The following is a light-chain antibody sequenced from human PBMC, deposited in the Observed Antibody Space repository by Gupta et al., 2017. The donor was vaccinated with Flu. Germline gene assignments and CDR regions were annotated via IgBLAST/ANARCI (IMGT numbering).Light chain of an antibody. Sequence: QSALTQPASVSGSPGQSITVSCTGTSSDLGGYNFVSWYQHHPGKAPKLIIFEVNHRPSGVSNRFSGSKSGNTASLTISGLQAEYEADYYCSSYSSTNILIFGGGTKVTVL. CDR1: SSDLGGYNF. V-gene: IGLV2-14*01. J-gene: IGLJ2*01. CDR3: SSYSSTNILI. CDR2: EVN.